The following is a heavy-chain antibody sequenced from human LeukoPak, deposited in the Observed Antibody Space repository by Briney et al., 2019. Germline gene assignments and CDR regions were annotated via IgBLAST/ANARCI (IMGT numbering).Heavy chain of an antibody. V-gene: IGHV4-34*01. Sequence: SETLSLTCAVYGGSFSGYYWSWIRQSPGKGPEWIGEINHSGSTNYNPSLKSRVTISVDTSKNQFSLKLSSVTAADTAVYYCARGSIGSSGYYFDYWGQGTLVTVSS. CDR1: GGSFSGYY. CDR3: ARGSIGSSGYYFDY. J-gene: IGHJ4*02. D-gene: IGHD3-22*01. CDR2: INHSGST.